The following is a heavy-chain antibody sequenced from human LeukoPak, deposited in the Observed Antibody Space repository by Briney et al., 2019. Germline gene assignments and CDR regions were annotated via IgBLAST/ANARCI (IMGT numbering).Heavy chain of an antibody. CDR2: ISWNSGSI. CDR1: GFTFDDYA. CDR3: AKDISVAGTGGYFDY. J-gene: IGHJ4*02. Sequence: PGGSLRLSCAASGFTFDDYAMHWVRQAPRKGLEWVSGISWNSGSIGYADSVKGRFTISRDNAKNSLYLQMDSLRAEDMALYYCAKDISVAGTGGYFDYWGQGTLVTVSS. V-gene: IGHV3-9*03. D-gene: IGHD6-19*01.